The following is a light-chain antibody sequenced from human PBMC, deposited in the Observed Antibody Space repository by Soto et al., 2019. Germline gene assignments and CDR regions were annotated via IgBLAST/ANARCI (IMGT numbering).Light chain of an antibody. CDR3: QQYNSDSQT. V-gene: IGKV1-5*03. J-gene: IGKJ1*01. CDR2: KAS. CDR1: QSISSW. Sequence: DIQMTQSPSTLSASVGDRVTITCRASQSISSWLAWYQQKPGKAPKLLIYKASTLESGVPSRFSGSGSGTEFTLTISSLQPDDFATYYCQQYNSDSQTFGQGTQVQIK.